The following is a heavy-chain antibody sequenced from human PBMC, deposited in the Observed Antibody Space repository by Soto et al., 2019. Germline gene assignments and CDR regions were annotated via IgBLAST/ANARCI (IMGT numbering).Heavy chain of an antibody. D-gene: IGHD3-10*01. CDR3: ARAVTWGLDV. J-gene: IGHJ6*01. V-gene: IGHV3-48*02. CDR2: ISRSSTGI. CDR1: GFTFSLYS. Sequence: EVQLVESGGGLVQPGGSLRLSCAASGFTFSLYSMRWVRQAPGKGLEWVSYISRSSTGIHYADSVKGRFTISRDDVTNSMHLQMNSLRDGDTAVYYCARAVTWGLDVWGQGTTVSISS.